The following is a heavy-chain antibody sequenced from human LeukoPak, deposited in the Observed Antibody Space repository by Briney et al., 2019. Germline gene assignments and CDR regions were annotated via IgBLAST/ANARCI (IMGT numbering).Heavy chain of an antibody. J-gene: IGHJ5*02. CDR3: ARLCCSSTSWYNWFDP. Sequence: ASVKVSCKSSGYTFTGYYMHWVRQAPGQGLEWMGWINPNSGGTNYAQKFQGGVTMTRDTSISTAYMELSRLRSDDTAVYYCARLCCSSTSWYNWFDPWGQGTLVTVSS. V-gene: IGHV1-2*02. CDR2: INPNSGGT. D-gene: IGHD2-2*01. CDR1: GYTFTGYY.